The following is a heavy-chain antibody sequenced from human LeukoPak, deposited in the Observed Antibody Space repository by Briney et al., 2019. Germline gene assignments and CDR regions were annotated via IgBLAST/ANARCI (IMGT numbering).Heavy chain of an antibody. Sequence: GGSLRLSCVASGFTFSSHWMHWVRHAPGKGLVWVSRINDDGSRTSYADFVKGRLTISRDNAQNTLYLQMNSLRVEDTALYYCARGLGIGDPNWFDPWGQGTVVIVSS. J-gene: IGHJ5*02. CDR2: INDDGSRT. D-gene: IGHD2-21*02. CDR1: GFTFSSHW. V-gene: IGHV3-74*01. CDR3: ARGLGIGDPNWFDP.